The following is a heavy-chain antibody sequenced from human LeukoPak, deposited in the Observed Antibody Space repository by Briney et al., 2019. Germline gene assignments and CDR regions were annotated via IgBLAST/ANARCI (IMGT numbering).Heavy chain of an antibody. CDR1: GFTFSSYD. Sequence: GGSLRLSRAASGFTFSSYDMHWVRQATGKGLEWVSAIGTAGVTYYPGSVKGRFTISRENAKNSLYLQMNSLRAGDTAVYYCARATGINPYAFDIWGQGTMVTVSS. V-gene: IGHV3-13*01. J-gene: IGHJ3*02. D-gene: IGHD7-27*01. CDR2: IGTAGVT. CDR3: ARATGINPYAFDI.